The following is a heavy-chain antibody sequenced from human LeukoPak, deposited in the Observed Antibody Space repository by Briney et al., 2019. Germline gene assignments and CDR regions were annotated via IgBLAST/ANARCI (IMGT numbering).Heavy chain of an antibody. CDR1: GGSFSGYY. J-gene: IGHJ5*02. D-gene: IGHD1-26*01. V-gene: IGHV4-34*01. Sequence: PSETLSLTCAVYGGSFSGYYWSWIRQPPGKGLEWIGEINHSGSTNYNPSLKSRVTISVDTSKNQFSLKLSSVTAADTAVYYCARHRGSYHSVYRWFDPWGQGTLVTVSS. CDR2: INHSGST. CDR3: ARHRGSYHSVYRWFDP.